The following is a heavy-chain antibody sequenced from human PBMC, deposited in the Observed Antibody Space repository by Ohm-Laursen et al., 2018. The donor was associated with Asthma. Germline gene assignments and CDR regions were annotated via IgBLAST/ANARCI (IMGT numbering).Heavy chain of an antibody. CDR1: GFTFSAHY. J-gene: IGHJ3*01. CDR3: ARDLLNWDAAFDV. CDR2: IRSKAQSYTT. V-gene: IGHV3-72*01. D-gene: IGHD1-26*01. Sequence: SLRLSCAAAGFTFSAHYMDWVRQAPEKGLEWVGRIRSKAQSYTTEYAASVKGRFTISRDDSKNSLYLQMNSLQTEDTALYYCARDLLNWDAAFDVWGQGTMVTVSS.